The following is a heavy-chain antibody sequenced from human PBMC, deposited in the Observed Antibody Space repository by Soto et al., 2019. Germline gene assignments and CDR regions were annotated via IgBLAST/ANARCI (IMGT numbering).Heavy chain of an antibody. CDR1: GFTLSSYW. J-gene: IGHJ4*02. Sequence: GGSLRLSCAASGFTLSSYWMHWVRQVPGKGLMWVSRINSDGSRTNYADSVKGRFTISRDNAKNTLYLQMSYLRAEDTAVYYCATDIGNYDRYYLDYWGQGTLVTVSS. CDR3: ATDIGNYDRYYLDY. D-gene: IGHD1-7*01. V-gene: IGHV3-74*01. CDR2: INSDGSRT.